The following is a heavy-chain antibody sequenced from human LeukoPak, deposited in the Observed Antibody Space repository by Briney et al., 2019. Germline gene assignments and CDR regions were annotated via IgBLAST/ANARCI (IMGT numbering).Heavy chain of an antibody. Sequence: GGSLRLSCSASGFTFSTYAMHWVRQAPGKGLEYVPAIGSNGDSTYYADSVKGRFTISRDNSKNTLYLQMSSLRGEDTAVYYCVKDQEYGDYGLDYWGQGILVTVSS. CDR2: IGSNGDST. V-gene: IGHV3-64D*06. CDR1: GFTFSTYA. J-gene: IGHJ4*02. CDR3: VKDQEYGDYGLDY. D-gene: IGHD4-17*01.